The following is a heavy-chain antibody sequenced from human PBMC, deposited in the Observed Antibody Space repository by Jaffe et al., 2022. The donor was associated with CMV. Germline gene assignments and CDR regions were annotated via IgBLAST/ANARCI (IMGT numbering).Heavy chain of an antibody. V-gene: IGHV1-69*09. Sequence: QVQLVQSGAEVKKPGSSVKVSCKASGGTFSSYAISWVRQAPGQGLEWMGRIIPILGIANYAQKFQGRVTITADKSTSTAYMELSSLRSEDTAVYYCAIRDDYGGDAVGKSFDYWGQGTLVTVSS. J-gene: IGHJ4*02. CDR3: AIRDDYGGDAVGKSFDY. CDR1: GGTFSSYA. CDR2: IIPILGIA. D-gene: IGHD4-17*01.